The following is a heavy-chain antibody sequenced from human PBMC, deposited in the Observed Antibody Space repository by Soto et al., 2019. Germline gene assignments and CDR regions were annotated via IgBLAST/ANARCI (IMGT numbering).Heavy chain of an antibody. V-gene: IGHV1-8*01. J-gene: IGHJ6*02. CDR1: GYTFTSYD. D-gene: IGHD3-10*01. CDR2: MNPNSGNT. CDR3: ARGGVRRVIDYYYYGMDV. Sequence: ASVKVSCKASGYTFTSYDINWVRQATGQGLEWMGWMNPNSGNTGYAQKFQGRVTMTRNTSISTAYMELSSLRSEDTAVYYCARGGVRRVIDYYYYGMDVWGQGTTVTVSS.